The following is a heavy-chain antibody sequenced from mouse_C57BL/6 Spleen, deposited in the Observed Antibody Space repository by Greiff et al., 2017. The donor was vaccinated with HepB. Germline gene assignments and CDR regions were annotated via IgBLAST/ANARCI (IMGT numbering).Heavy chain of an antibody. CDR3: ARPQTAQATLDY. CDR2: IDPANGNT. J-gene: IGHJ2*01. CDR1: GFNIKNNY. Sequence: EVQLQQSVAELVRPGASVKLSCTASGFNIKNNYMHWVKQRPEQGLEWIGRIDPANGNTKYAPKFQGKATITADTSSNTAYPQLTTLTSEDTSIDYCARPQTAQATLDYWGQGTTLTVSS. V-gene: IGHV14-3*01. D-gene: IGHD3-2*02.